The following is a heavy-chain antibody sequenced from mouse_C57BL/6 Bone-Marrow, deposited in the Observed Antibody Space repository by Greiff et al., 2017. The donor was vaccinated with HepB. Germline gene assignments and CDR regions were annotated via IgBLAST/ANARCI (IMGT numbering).Heavy chain of an antibody. V-gene: IGHV1-69*01. CDR3: AISLGAWFAY. J-gene: IGHJ3*01. CDR1: GYTFTSYW. Sequence: QVQLQQPGAELVMPGASVKLSCKASGYTFTSYWMHWVKQRPGQGLEWIGEIDPSDSYTNYNQKFKGKSTLTVDKSSSTAYMHLSSLTSEAYAVYYCAISLGAWFAYWGRGTGVTVTA. D-gene: IGHD4-1*01. CDR2: IDPSDSYT.